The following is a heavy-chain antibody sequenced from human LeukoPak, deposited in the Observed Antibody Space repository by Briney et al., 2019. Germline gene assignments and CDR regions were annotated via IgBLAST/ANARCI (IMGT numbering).Heavy chain of an antibody. CDR3: ARFLGTALDY. Sequence: SQTLSLTCAISGDSVSSNSATWNWIRQSPSRGLEWLGRAYYRSKWYYDYAVSVKSRITINPDTSKDQFPLQLNSVTPEDTAVYYCARFLGTALDYWGQGTLVTVSS. J-gene: IGHJ4*02. CDR2: AYYRSKWYY. CDR1: GDSVSSNSAT. V-gene: IGHV6-1*01. D-gene: IGHD2-21*02.